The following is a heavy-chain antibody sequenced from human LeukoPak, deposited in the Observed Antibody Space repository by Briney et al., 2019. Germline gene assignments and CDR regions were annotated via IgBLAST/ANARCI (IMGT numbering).Heavy chain of an antibody. CDR2: IYTSGST. CDR3: ARLCYFWSDAYFDY. J-gene: IGHJ4*02. CDR1: GGSISSYY. D-gene: IGHD3-3*01. V-gene: IGHV4-4*07. Sequence: SETLSLTCTVSGGSISSYYWSWIRQPAGKGLEWIGRIYTSGSTNFNPSLKSRVTMSVDTSKNQFSLELRSVTAADTAVYYCARLCYFWSDAYFDYWGQGTLVTVSS.